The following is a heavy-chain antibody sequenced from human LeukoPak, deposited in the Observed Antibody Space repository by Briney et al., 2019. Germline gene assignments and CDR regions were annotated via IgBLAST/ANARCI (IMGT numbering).Heavy chain of an antibody. J-gene: IGHJ4*02. D-gene: IGHD3-3*01. V-gene: IGHV4-34*01. CDR3: VRGRGIFGVVTPYYFDY. CDR1: GGSFSGYY. Sequence: SETLSLTCAVYGGSFSGYYWSWIRQPPGKGLEWIGEINHSGSTNYNPSLKSRVTISVDTSKNQFSLKLSSVTAADTAVYYRVRGRGIFGVVTPYYFDYWGQGTLVTVSS. CDR2: INHSGST.